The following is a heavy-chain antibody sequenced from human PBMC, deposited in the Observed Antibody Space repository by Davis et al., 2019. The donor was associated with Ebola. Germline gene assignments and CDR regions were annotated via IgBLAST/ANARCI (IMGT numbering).Heavy chain of an antibody. D-gene: IGHD2-15*01. V-gene: IGHV4-39*02. J-gene: IGHJ4*02. Sequence: MPGGSLRLSCTVSGGSISSSSYYWGWIRQPPGKGLEWIGEINHSGRTNYNPSLKSRVTISVDTSKSHLSLRLNSVTAADTAVYYCARFRAALDSWGQGTLVTVSS. CDR1: GGSISSSSYY. CDR3: ARFRAALDS. CDR2: INHSGRT.